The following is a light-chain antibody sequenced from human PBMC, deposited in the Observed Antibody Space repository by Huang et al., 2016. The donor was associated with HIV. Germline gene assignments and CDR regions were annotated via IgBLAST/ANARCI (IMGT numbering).Light chain of an antibody. V-gene: IGKV3-15*01. CDR3: QQYNNWPPWT. J-gene: IGKJ1*01. CDR2: GAS. CDR1: QSVTSN. Sequence: EIVMTPSPATLSVSPGESATLSCRASQSVTSNLAGYQQKPGQAPRLLLYGASTRATVVPARFSGSGSGTEFTLTISSLQSEDFAVYYCQQYNNWPPWTFGQGTKVEIK.